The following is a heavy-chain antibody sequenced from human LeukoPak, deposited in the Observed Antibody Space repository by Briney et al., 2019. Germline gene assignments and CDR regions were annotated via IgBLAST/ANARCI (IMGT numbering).Heavy chain of an antibody. CDR1: GFTFDYVA. CDR2: ISRISTAI. J-gene: IGHJ5*02. Sequence: GGSLRLSCAASGFTFDYVAMSWVRQTPGEGLGWIAYISRISTAIQYADSVKGRFTISRDNGENSLFLQMNSLRVEDTALYYCARDGYNWADLWGQGTLVTVSS. V-gene: IGHV3-48*01. CDR3: ARDGYNWADL. D-gene: IGHD5-24*01.